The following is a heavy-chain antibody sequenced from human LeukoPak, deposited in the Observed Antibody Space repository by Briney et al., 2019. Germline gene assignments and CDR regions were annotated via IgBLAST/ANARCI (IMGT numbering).Heavy chain of an antibody. CDR1: GGSFSGYY. J-gene: IGHJ4*02. D-gene: IGHD5-12*01. CDR2: IYYSGST. V-gene: IGHV4-34*01. CDR3: ARVGYSGYDYGQFDY. Sequence: SETLSLTCAVYGGSFSGYYWSWIRQPPGKGLEWIGSIYYSGSTYYNPSLKSRVTISVDTSKNQFSLKLSSVTAADTAVYYCARVGYSGYDYGQFDYWGQGTLVTVSS.